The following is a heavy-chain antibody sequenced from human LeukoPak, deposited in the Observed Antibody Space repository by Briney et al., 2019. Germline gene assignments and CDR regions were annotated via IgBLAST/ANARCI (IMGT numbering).Heavy chain of an antibody. Sequence: GGSLRLSCAASGFTVGSHAMTWVRQAPGKGLEWVSGITYSGDNTYYAGSVKGRFTISRDNSRNTLFLQMDSLRAEDTAVYYCAKDKLPTAMFSYVYWGQGALVTVSS. CDR1: GFTVGSHA. D-gene: IGHD2-2*01. V-gene: IGHV3-23*01. CDR2: ITYSGDNT. CDR3: AKDKLPTAMFSYVY. J-gene: IGHJ4*02.